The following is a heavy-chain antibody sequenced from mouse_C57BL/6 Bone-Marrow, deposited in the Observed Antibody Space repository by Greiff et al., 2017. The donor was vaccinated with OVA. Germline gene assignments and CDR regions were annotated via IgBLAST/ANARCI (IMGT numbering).Heavy chain of an antibody. CDR2: ISDGGSYT. CDR3: ARGWLLRAY. D-gene: IGHD2-3*01. V-gene: IGHV5-4*01. J-gene: IGHJ3*01. Sequence: EVQLVESGGGLVKPGGSLKLSCAASGFTFSSYAMSWVRQTPEKRLEWVATISDGGSYTYYPDNVKGRFTISRDNAKNNLYLQMSHLKSEDTAMYYCARGWLLRAYWGQGTLVTVSA. CDR1: GFTFSSYA.